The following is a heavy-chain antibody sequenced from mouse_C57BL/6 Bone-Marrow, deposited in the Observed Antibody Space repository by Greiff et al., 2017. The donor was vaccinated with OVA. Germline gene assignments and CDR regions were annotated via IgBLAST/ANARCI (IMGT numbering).Heavy chain of an antibody. CDR2: INPCTGYT. Sequence: VQLQQSGAELAKPGASVKMSCKASGYTFTSYWMHWVKQRPVQGLEWIGYINPCTGYTEYNQKFKDKATLTAEKSSSTAYMQLSSLTSEDSAVYYCARSLRYAMDYWGQGTSVTVSS. D-gene: IGHD1-1*01. V-gene: IGHV1-7*01. CDR1: GYTFTSYW. J-gene: IGHJ4*01. CDR3: ARSLRYAMDY.